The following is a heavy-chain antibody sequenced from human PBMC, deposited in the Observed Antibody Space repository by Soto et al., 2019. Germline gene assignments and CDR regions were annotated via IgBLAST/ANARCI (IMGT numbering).Heavy chain of an antibody. Sequence: SLRLSCTASGFTFSYGMHWVRQAPGKGLEWVAVISYDGSNKYYADSVKGRFTISRDNSKNTLYLQMNSLRAEDTAVYYCAKSRGSIAASSEGYYYGMDVWGQGTTVTVSS. V-gene: IGHV3-30*18. D-gene: IGHD6-6*01. J-gene: IGHJ6*02. CDR3: AKSRGSIAASSEGYYYGMDV. CDR2: ISYDGSNK. CDR1: GFTFSYG.